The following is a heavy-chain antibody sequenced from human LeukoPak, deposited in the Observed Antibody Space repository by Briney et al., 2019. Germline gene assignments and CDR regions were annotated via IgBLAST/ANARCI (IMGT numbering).Heavy chain of an antibody. CDR3: ARELGITIFGVVIMVFDY. CDR1: GYTFTGYY. CDR2: INPNSGGT. Sequence: GASVKVSCKASGYTFTGYYMHWVRQAPGQGLGWMGRINPNSGGTNYAQKFQGRVTMTRDTSISTAYMELSRLRSDDTAVYYCARELGITIFGVVIMVFDYWGQGTLVTVSS. J-gene: IGHJ4*02. D-gene: IGHD3-3*01. V-gene: IGHV1-2*06.